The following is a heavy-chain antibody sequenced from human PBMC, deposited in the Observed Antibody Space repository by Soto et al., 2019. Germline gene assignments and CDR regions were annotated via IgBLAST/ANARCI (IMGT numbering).Heavy chain of an antibody. J-gene: IGHJ4*02. CDR1: GGSISSYY. Sequence: PSETLSLICTVSGGSISSYYWSWIRQPPGKGLEWIGYIYYSGSTNYNPSLKSRVTISVDTSKNQFSLKLSSVTAADTAVYYCARRDYGSGSYEYYFDYWGQGTLVTVSS. CDR3: ARRDYGSGSYEYYFDY. D-gene: IGHD3-10*01. V-gene: IGHV4-59*08. CDR2: IYYSGST.